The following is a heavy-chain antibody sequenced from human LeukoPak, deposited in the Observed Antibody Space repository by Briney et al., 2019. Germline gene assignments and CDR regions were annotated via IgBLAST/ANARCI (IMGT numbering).Heavy chain of an antibody. D-gene: IGHD3-10*01. V-gene: IGHV1-8*02. CDR1: GYTFTSYG. J-gene: IGHJ4*02. Sequence: GASVKVSCKASGYTFTSYGINWVRQAPGQGLEWMGWMNPNSGNTGYAQKFQGRVTMTRNTSISTAYMELSSLRSEDTAVYYCARYYYGSGSYYNWIDYWGQGTLVTVSS. CDR2: MNPNSGNT. CDR3: ARYYYGSGSYYNWIDY.